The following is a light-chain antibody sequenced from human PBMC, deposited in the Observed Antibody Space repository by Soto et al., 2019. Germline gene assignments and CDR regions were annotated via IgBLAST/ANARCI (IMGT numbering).Light chain of an antibody. Sequence: EFVLTQSPATLSLSPGERSTLSCRASQSVISYLAWYQQKPGQAPRLLIYDASNRATGIPARFSGTGSGTDFTLTINNLEPEDFAVYYCQVRTNWSIAFGRGTRLETK. V-gene: IGKV3-11*01. J-gene: IGKJ5*01. CDR1: QSVISY. CDR3: QVRTNWSIA. CDR2: DAS.